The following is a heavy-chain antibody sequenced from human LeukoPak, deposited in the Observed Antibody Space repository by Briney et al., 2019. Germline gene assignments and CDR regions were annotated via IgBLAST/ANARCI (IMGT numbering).Heavy chain of an antibody. CDR3: ARDSTTFGGVSRY. CDR1: GFTFSSYG. D-gene: IGHD3-16*01. Sequence: GGSLRLSCAASGFTFSSYGMHWVRQAPGKGLEWVAVISYDGSNKYYADSVKGRFTISRDNSKNTLYLQMNSLRTEDTAVYYCARDSTTFGGVSRYWGQGTLVTVSS. V-gene: IGHV3-30*03. CDR2: ISYDGSNK. J-gene: IGHJ4*02.